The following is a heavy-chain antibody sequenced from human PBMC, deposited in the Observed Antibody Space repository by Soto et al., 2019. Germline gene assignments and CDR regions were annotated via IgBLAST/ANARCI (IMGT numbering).Heavy chain of an antibody. Sequence: QVQLVESGGGLVKPGGSLRLSCAASGFTFSDYYMSWIRQAPGKGLEWVSYISSSGSTIYYADSVKGRFTISRDNAKNSLYLKMNSLRAEDTAVYYCAGHVQVAAVAGTGRDDAFDIWGQGTMVTVSS. CDR1: GFTFSDYY. V-gene: IGHV3-11*01. CDR3: AGHVQVAAVAGTGRDDAFDI. CDR2: ISSSGSTI. D-gene: IGHD6-19*01. J-gene: IGHJ3*02.